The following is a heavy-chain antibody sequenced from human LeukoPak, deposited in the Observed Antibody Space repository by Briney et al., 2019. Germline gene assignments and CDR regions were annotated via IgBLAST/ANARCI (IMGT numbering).Heavy chain of an antibody. D-gene: IGHD5-24*01. CDR1: GYTFTGYY. V-gene: IGHV1-2*02. Sequence: ASVKVSCKASGYTFTGYYMHWVRQAPGQGLEWMGWINPNSGGTNHAQKFQGRVTMTRDTSISTAYMELSRLRSDDTAVYYCARQRRDGYNYYYYYGMDVWGQGTTVTVSS. CDR3: ARQRRDGYNYYYYYGMDV. CDR2: INPNSGGT. J-gene: IGHJ6*02.